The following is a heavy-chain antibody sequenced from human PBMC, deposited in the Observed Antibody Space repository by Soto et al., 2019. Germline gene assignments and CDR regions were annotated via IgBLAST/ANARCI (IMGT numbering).Heavy chain of an antibody. Sequence: SETLSLTCTVSGGSISSYYWSWIRQPPGKGLEWIGYIYYSGSTNYNPFLKSRVTISVDTSKNQFSLKLSSVTAADTAVYYCARVWYIDNWFDPWGRGTLVTVSS. CDR2: IYYSGST. J-gene: IGHJ5*02. V-gene: IGHV4-59*01. D-gene: IGHD1-20*01. CDR1: GGSISSYY. CDR3: ARVWYIDNWFDP.